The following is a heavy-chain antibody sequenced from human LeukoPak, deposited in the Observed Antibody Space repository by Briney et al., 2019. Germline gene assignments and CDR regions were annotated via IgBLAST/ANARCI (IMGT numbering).Heavy chain of an antibody. J-gene: IGHJ6*02. CDR1: GFTFSSYA. CDR3: ARIYYYAMDV. V-gene: IGHV3-48*02. Sequence: GGSLRLSCAASGFTFSSYAMTWVRQAPGKGLEWISYISSSSSNIYYADSVKGRFTISRDDARNALYLQMNSLRDEDTAVYYCARIYYYAMDVWGQGTTVTVSS. CDR2: ISSSSSNI.